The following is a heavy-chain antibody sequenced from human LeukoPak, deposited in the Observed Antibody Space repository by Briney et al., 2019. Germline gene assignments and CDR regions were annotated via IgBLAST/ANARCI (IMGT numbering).Heavy chain of an antibody. D-gene: IGHD6-19*01. CDR1: GYTLTELS. J-gene: IGHJ6*02. CDR3: ATAQQWLVRTSRSYYYYGMDV. CDR2: FDPEDGET. V-gene: IGHV1-24*01. Sequence: ASVTVSCKVSGYTLTELSMHWVRQAPGKGLEWMGGFDPEDGETIYAQKFQGRVTMTEDTSTDTAYMELSSLRSEDTAVYYCATAQQWLVRTSRSYYYYGMDVWGQGTTVTVSS.